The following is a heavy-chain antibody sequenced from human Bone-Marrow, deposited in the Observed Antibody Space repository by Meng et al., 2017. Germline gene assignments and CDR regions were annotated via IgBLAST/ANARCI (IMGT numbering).Heavy chain of an antibody. D-gene: IGHD5-18*01. J-gene: IGHJ4*02. CDR3: AKGVNRGYSDGYVIDY. Sequence: SLKISCAASGFTFSGSAMHWVRQAPGKGLEWVSGISWNSGSIGYADSVKGRFTISRDNAKNSLYLQMNSLRAEDTALYYCAKGVNRGYSDGYVIDYWGQGTLVTVSS. CDR2: ISWNSGSI. CDR1: GFTFSGSA. V-gene: IGHV3-9*01.